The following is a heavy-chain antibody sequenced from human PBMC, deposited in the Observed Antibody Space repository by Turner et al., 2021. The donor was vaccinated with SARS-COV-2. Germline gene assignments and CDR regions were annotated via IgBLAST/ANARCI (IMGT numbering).Heavy chain of an antibody. J-gene: IGHJ4*02. D-gene: IGHD5-18*01. CDR1: GFTVSSNY. Sequence: EVQLVESGGGLIQPGGSLRLSCAASGFTVSSNYMSWVRQAPGKGLEWVSGIYSGGSTYYADSVKGRFTISRDNSKNTLYLQMNSLRAEDTAVYYCARVGSYGRRDVDYWGQGTLVTVSS. CDR3: ARVGSYGRRDVDY. CDR2: IYSGGST. V-gene: IGHV3-53*01.